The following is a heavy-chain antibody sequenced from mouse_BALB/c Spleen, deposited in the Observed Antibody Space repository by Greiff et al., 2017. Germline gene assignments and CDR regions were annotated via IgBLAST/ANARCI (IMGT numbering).Heavy chain of an antibody. CDR1: GYSFTSYW. CDR2: IYPGNSDT. J-gene: IGHJ4*01. CDR3: TRWNYYGSPHAMDY. V-gene: IGHV1-5*01. D-gene: IGHD1-1*01. Sequence: EVQLQQSGTVLARPGASVKMSCKASGYSFTSYWMHWVKQRPGQGLEWIGAIYPGNSDTSYNQKFKGKAKLTAVTSASTAYMELSSLTNEDSAVYYCTRWNYYGSPHAMDYWGQGTSVTVSS.